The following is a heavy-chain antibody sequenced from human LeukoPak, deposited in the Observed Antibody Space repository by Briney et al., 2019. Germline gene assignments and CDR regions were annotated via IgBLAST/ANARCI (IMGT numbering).Heavy chain of an antibody. CDR3: ARVRRGYSYGYYYYYYMDV. J-gene: IGHJ6*03. CDR2: IDSSGIT. V-gene: IGHV4-59*08. CDR1: GGSISSFY. Sequence: PSETLSLTCTVSGGSISSFYYTWIRQPPGKGLEWIGYIDSSGITNYNPSLKSRVTISVDTSKNQFSLKLSSVTAADTAVYYCARVRRGYSYGYYYYYYMDVWGKGTTVTISS. D-gene: IGHD5-18*01.